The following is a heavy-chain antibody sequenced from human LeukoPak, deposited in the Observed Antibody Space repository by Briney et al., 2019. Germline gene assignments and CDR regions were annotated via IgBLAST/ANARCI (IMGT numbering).Heavy chain of an antibody. CDR3: ATGRYCSGGSCYLDY. V-gene: IGHV1-69-2*01. CDR2: VDPEDGET. J-gene: IGHJ4*02. CDR1: GYTFTDYY. D-gene: IGHD2-15*01. Sequence: ASVKVSCKVSGYTFTDYYMHWVQQAPGKGLEWMGLVDPEDGETIYPQKFQGRVTITADTSTDTAYMELSSLRSEDTAVYYCATGRYCSGGSCYLDYWGQGTLVTVSS.